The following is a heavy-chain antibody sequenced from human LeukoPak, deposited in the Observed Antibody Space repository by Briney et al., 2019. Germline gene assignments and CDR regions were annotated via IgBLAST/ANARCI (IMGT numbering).Heavy chain of an antibody. Sequence: PSETLSLTCAVYGGSFSGYYWSWIRQPPGKGLEWIREINHSGSTNYNPSLKSRVTVSVDTSKTLFSLKLSSVTAADTAVYYCARGGGYNWFDPWGQGTLVTVSS. CDR2: INHSGST. J-gene: IGHJ5*02. CDR3: ARGGGYNWFDP. V-gene: IGHV4-34*01. CDR1: GGSFSGYY.